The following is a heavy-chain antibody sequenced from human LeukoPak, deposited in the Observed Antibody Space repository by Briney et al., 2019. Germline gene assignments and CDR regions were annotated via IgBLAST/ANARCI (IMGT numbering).Heavy chain of an antibody. CDR3: AKSGSIWRRGAFDI. D-gene: IGHD6-13*01. CDR1: GVTLSSYA. V-gene: IGHV3-23*01. CDR2: ISGGGGNT. Sequence: GGSLRLSCAASGVTLSSYAMSWVRQAPGKGLEWVSTISGGGGNTYYAESVKGRFTVSRDKSKNTVYLQMNSLRAEDTAVYYCAKSGSIWRRGAFDIWGQGTMVTVSS. J-gene: IGHJ3*02.